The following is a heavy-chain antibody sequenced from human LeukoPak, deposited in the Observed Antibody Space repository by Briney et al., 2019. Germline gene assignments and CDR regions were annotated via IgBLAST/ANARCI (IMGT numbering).Heavy chain of an antibody. J-gene: IGHJ3*02. CDR2: INPSGGST. D-gene: IGHD6-6*01. V-gene: IGHV1-46*01. Sequence: PGGSLRLSCAASGYTFTSYYMHWVRQAPGQGLEWMGIINPSGGSTSYAQKFQGRVTMTRDTSTSTVYMELSSLRSEDTAVYYCARDRAYIEQLEPGPPDAFDIWGQGTMVTVSS. CDR3: ARDRAYIEQLEPGPPDAFDI. CDR1: GYTFTSYY.